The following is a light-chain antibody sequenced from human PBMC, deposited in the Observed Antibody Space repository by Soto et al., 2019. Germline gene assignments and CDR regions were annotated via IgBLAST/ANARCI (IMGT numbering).Light chain of an antibody. CDR3: QQNVSWT. CDR1: QTISSDY. J-gene: IGKJ1*01. Sequence: DIVLTQSPGTLSVSRGERATLSCRASQTISSDYVAWYQQKPGQPPSLLIYGTSSRATGIPDRFSGSGSGTDFTLTISRLEPEDSAIYYCQQNVSWTFGQGTKVEIK. CDR2: GTS. V-gene: IGKV3-20*01.